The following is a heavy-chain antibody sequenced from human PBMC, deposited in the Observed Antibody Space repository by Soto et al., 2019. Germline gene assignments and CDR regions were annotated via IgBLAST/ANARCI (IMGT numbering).Heavy chain of an antibody. V-gene: IGHV4-59*08. CDR3: VRLDCSSTSCYGGYFQH. CDR2: IYYSGDT. D-gene: IGHD2-2*01. J-gene: IGHJ1*01. CDR1: GGSISSHF. Sequence: SETLSLTCTVSGGSISSHFWSWIRQPPGEGLEWIGYIYYSGDTRYNPSLESRVTISVDTSKNQFSLKLSSVTAADTAVYFCVRLDCSSTSCYGGYFQHWGQGTLVTVS.